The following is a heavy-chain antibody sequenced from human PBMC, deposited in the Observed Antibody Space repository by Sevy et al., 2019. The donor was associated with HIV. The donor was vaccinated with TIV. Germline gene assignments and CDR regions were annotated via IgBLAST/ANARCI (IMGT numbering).Heavy chain of an antibody. CDR1: GFSFSGYN. CDR3: ARDSSWNYDSYFYGMDV. CDR2: LSSSTSTI. J-gene: IGHJ6*02. Sequence: GGYLRLSCAASGFSFSGYNMNWVRQAPGKGLEWVSYLSSSTSTIQYADSVKGRFTISRDNAKNSRFLQMNSLRDEDTAVYYCARDSSWNYDSYFYGMDVWGQGTTVTVSS. V-gene: IGHV3-48*02. D-gene: IGHD1-7*01.